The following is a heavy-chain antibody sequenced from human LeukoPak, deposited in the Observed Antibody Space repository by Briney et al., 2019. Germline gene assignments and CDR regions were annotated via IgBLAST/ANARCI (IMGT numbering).Heavy chain of an antibody. CDR2: IYSSGST. CDR1: GGSISSYY. D-gene: IGHD3-10*01. V-gene: IGHV4-4*07. CDR3: ARDRYESGSYYKGYFDN. J-gene: IGHJ4*02. Sequence: SETLSLTCTVSGGSISSYYWSWIRQPAGKGLEWIGRIYSSGSTNYNPSLRSRVTMAADTSKNQFSLKLRSVTAAGTASYYCARDRYESGSYYKGYFDNWGQGTLVTVSS.